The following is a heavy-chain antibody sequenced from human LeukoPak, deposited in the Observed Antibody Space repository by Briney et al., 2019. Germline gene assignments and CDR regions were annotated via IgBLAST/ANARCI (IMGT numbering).Heavy chain of an antibody. J-gene: IGHJ4*02. V-gene: IGHV4-61*02. D-gene: IGHD1-26*01. CDR3: AREPVGATAPFDY. CDR2: IYTSGST. Sequence: SETLSLTCTVSGGSISSGSYYWSWIRRPAGTGLEWIGRIYTSGSTNYNPSLKSRVTISVDTSKNQFSLKLSSVTAADTAVYYCAREPVGATAPFDYWGQGTLVTVSS. CDR1: GGSISSGSYY.